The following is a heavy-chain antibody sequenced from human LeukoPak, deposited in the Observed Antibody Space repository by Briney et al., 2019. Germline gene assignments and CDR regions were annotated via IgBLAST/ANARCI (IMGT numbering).Heavy chain of an antibody. D-gene: IGHD3-22*01. CDR3: ARDADSSGYDAFDI. V-gene: IGHV4-59*01. CDR1: GGSISTYY. J-gene: IGHJ3*02. CDR2: IYYSGTT. Sequence: SETLSLTCTVSGGSISTYYWNWIRQPPGNGLECIGYIYYSGTTNYNPSLKSRVSMSVDTSKNQFSLKLSSVTAADTAVYYCARDADSSGYDAFDIWGQGTMVTVSS.